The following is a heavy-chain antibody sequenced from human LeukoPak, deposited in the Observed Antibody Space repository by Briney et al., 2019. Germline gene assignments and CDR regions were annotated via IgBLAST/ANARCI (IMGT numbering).Heavy chain of an antibody. CDR3: ARGYYDSSGYYSDAFDI. J-gene: IGHJ3*02. Sequence: PGGSLRLSCAASGFTSSSYSMNWVRQAPGKGLEWVSYISSSSSTIYYADSVKGRFTISRDNAKNSLYLQMNSLRAEDTAVYYCARGYYDSSGYYSDAFDIWGQGTMVTVSS. D-gene: IGHD3-22*01. V-gene: IGHV3-48*01. CDR2: ISSSSSTI. CDR1: GFTSSSYS.